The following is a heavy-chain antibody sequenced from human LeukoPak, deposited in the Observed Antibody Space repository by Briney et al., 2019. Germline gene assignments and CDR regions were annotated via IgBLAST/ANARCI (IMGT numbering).Heavy chain of an antibody. CDR2: IYYSGST. D-gene: IGHD3-10*01. CDR3: ARVANSGRQIFDN. V-gene: IGHV4-30-4*01. Sequence: PSETLSLTCTVSGGSISIGDHYWSWIRQPPGKGLEWIGYIYYSGSTYYNPSLKSRVTISVDTSKNQFSLKLNSVTAADTAVYYCARVANSGRQIFDNWGQGTLVTVSS. J-gene: IGHJ4*02. CDR1: GGSISIGDHY.